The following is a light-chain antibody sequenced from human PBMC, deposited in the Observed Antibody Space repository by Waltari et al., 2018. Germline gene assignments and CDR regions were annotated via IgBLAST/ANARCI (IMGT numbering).Light chain of an antibody. CDR2: WAS. Sequence: DIVMTQSPDSLAVSLGERATINCKSSQSVLYSSNNKNYLAWYQQKPGQPPKLLIYWASTRESGVPDRFSGSGYGTDFTLTISSLQAEDVAAYYCQQYYSSPPAFAQGTKVEIK. CDR1: QSVLYSSNNKNY. J-gene: IGKJ1*01. CDR3: QQYYSSPPA. V-gene: IGKV4-1*01.